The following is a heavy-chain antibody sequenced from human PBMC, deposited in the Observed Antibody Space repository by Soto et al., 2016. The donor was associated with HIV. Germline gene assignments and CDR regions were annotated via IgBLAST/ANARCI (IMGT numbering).Heavy chain of an antibody. CDR1: GGPLSDHY. J-gene: IGHJ1*01. V-gene: IGHV4-59*04. CDR2: ISYTENV. D-gene: IGHD2-21*02. Sequence: QIELQESGPRLVRPSETLSLKCNVSGGPLSDHYWNWVRLSPKRGMEWIGHISYTENVYISQSLKSRATISIDILNDQISLNLMSVTPADTAIYFCASRFLTANAPAXHLGQGILVTVS. CDR3: ASRFLTANAPAXH.